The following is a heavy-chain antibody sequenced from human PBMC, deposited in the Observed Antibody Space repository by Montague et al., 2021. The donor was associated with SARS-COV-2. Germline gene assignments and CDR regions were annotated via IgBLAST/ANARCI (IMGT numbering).Heavy chain of an antibody. Sequence: TLSLTCTVSGGSISSGGYYWSWVRQPPGKGLDWIGYIFYRGGTYYNPSLKSRVSMSVDTSKIQFSLNLTSVTAADTAVYYCARANYYVMTSKASAMDVWGRGTTVTVSS. D-gene: IGHD3-16*01. CDR3: ARANYYVMTSKASAMDV. J-gene: IGHJ6*02. CDR1: GGSISSGGYY. CDR2: IFYRGGT. V-gene: IGHV4-31*03.